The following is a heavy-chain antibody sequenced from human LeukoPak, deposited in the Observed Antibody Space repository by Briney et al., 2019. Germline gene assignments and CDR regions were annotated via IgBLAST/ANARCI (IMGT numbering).Heavy chain of an antibody. Sequence: GGSLRLSCAASGFTFSSYAMHWVRQAPGKGLEWVAVISYDGSNKYYADSVKGRFTISRDNSKNTLYLQMNSLRAEDTAVYYCARDRALRYFDWLLDIRGQGTLVTVSS. CDR1: GFTFSSYA. D-gene: IGHD3-9*01. J-gene: IGHJ4*02. CDR3: ARDRALRYFDWLLDI. V-gene: IGHV3-30-3*01. CDR2: ISYDGSNK.